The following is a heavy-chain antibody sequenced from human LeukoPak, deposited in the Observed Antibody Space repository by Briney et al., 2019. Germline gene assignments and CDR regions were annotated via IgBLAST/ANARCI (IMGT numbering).Heavy chain of an antibody. CDR3: ARVDYSYGVDY. D-gene: IGHD5-18*01. CDR1: GGSISSGSYY. J-gene: IGHJ4*02. V-gene: IGHV4-61*01. Sequence: PSETLSLTCTVSGGSISSGSYYWSWIRQPPGKGLEWIGYIYYSGSTNYNPSLKSRVTISVDTSKNQFSLKLSSVTAADTAVYYCARVDYSYGVDYWGQGTLVTVSS. CDR2: IYYSGST.